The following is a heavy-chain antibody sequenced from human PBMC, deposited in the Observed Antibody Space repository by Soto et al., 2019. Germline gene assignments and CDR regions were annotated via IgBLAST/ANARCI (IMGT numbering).Heavy chain of an antibody. CDR1: GFTFSHYG. CDR3: TRDDSFGWTQDS. J-gene: IGHJ4*02. Sequence: QVQLVESGGGVVQPGRSLRLSCVVSGFTFSHYGMHWVRQAPGKGLEWVAFIWYDGSQKYYGDAVKGRFTISRDDSKNTVYLEMNSLRADDTALYYCTRDDSFGWTQDSWGQGTLVTVSS. D-gene: IGHD6-19*01. CDR2: IWYDGSQK. V-gene: IGHV3-33*01.